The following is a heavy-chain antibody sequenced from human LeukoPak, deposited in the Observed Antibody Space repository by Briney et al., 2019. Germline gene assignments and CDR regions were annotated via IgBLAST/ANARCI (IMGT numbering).Heavy chain of an antibody. CDR2: IIPIFGIA. CDR1: GGTFSSYA. Sequence: SVMVSCKASGGTFSSYAISWVRQAPGQGLEWMGRIIPIFGIANYAQKFQGRVTITADKSTSTAYMELSSLRSEDTAVYYCARDSAYGGNSRYFDYWGQGTLVIVSS. CDR3: ARDSAYGGNSRYFDY. D-gene: IGHD4-23*01. J-gene: IGHJ4*02. V-gene: IGHV1-69*04.